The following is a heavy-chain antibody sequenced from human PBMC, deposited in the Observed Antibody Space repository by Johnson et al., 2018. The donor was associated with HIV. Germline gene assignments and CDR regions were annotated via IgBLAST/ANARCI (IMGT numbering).Heavy chain of an antibody. CDR2: IGTAGDT. Sequence: VQLVESGGGLVQPGGSLRLSCAASGFSFSDYDMHWVRQLTGKSLEWVSAIGTAGDTFYPGSVQGRFTISRENPKNSLYLQMNSLRAGDTAIYYCARGGSSGWSGFLAFDIWGQGTMVTVSS. D-gene: IGHD6-19*01. CDR3: ARGGSSGWSGFLAFDI. CDR1: GFSFSDYD. J-gene: IGHJ3*02. V-gene: IGHV3-13*01.